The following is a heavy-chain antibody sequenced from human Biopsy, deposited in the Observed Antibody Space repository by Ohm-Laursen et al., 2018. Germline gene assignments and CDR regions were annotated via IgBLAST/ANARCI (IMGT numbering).Heavy chain of an antibody. Sequence: SLRLSCTASGFTFSSYGMHWVRQAPGKGLEWVAVIWYDGSRQYYADSVKGRFTISSDNSKNTLYLQMNGLRAEDTAVYYCARDGAAGYGLDVWGQGTTVTVSS. CDR3: ARDGAAGYGLDV. V-gene: IGHV3-33*01. CDR2: IWYDGSRQ. J-gene: IGHJ6*02. CDR1: GFTFSSYG. D-gene: IGHD6-25*01.